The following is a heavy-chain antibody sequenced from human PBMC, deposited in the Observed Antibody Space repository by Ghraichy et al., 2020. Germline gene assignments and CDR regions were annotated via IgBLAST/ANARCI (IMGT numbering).Heavy chain of an antibody. V-gene: IGHV4-59*01. CDR3: ARSLSGFDSGDY. J-gene: IGHJ4*02. CDR1: GASISSDH. Sequence: TLSLTCSVSGASISSDHWSWIRQPPGKGLEWIGYMFYSGSTNYNPSLKSRVTISVDTSKNQFSLKLSSVTAADTAVYYCARSLSGFDSGDYWGQGTLVTVSS. D-gene: IGHD5-12*01. CDR2: MFYSGST.